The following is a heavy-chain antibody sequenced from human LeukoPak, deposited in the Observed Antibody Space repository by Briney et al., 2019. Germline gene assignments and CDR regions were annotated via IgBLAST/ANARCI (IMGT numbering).Heavy chain of an antibody. Sequence: GGSLRLSCAASGFTFSSYGMHWVRQAPGKGLEWVAVIWYDGSNKYYADSVKGRFTISRDNSKNTLYLQINSLRAEDTAVYYCARDPLADDYSNPPFDYWGQGTLVTVSS. V-gene: IGHV3-33*01. CDR3: ARDPLADDYSNPPFDY. CDR2: IWYDGSNK. J-gene: IGHJ4*02. CDR1: GFTFSSYG. D-gene: IGHD2-15*01.